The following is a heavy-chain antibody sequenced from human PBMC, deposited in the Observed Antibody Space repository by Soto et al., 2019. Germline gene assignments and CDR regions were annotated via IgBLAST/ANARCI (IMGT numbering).Heavy chain of an antibody. CDR1: GGSFSGYY. D-gene: IGHD2-21*01. J-gene: IGHJ5*02. V-gene: IGHV4-34*01. CDR2: INHSGST. CDR3: AGYSAITNWFDP. Sequence: LSLTCAVYGGSFSGYYWSWIRQPPGKGLEWIGEINHSGSTNYNPSLKSRVTISVDTSKNQFSLKLSSVTAADTAVYYCAGYSAITNWFDPWGQGTLVTV.